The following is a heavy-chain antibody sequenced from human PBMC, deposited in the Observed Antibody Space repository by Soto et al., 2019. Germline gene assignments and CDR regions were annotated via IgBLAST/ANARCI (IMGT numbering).Heavy chain of an antibody. CDR1: GFTFSSYA. D-gene: IGHD6-13*01. CDR2: ISGSGGNT. J-gene: IGHJ4*02. Sequence: EVQLLESGGGLVQPGGSLRLSCAASGFTFSSYAMSWVRQAPGKGLQWVSAISGSGGNTYYADSVKGRFTISRDNSENTLYLQMNSLRAEDTAAYYCAKIMAANGIGYWGQGTLVTVSS. V-gene: IGHV3-23*01. CDR3: AKIMAANGIGY.